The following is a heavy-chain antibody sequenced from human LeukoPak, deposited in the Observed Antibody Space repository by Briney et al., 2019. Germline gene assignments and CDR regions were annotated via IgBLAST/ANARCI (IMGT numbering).Heavy chain of an antibody. Sequence: GGSLRLSCAASGFTFSSYAMSWVRQAPGKGLEWVSAISGSGGSTYYAASGKGRFTFSRDNSKNTLYLQMNSLRAEDTAVYYCAKDRALWFGGDWGQGTLVTVSS. J-gene: IGHJ4*02. CDR1: GFTFSSYA. V-gene: IGHV3-23*01. D-gene: IGHD3-10*01. CDR3: AKDRALWFGGD. CDR2: ISGSGGST.